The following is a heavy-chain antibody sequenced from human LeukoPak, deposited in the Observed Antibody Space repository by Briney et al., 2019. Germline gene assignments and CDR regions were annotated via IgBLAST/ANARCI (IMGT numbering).Heavy chain of an antibody. J-gene: IGHJ4*02. CDR2: ISYDGSNK. Sequence: PGGSLRLSCAASGFTFSSYAMHWVRQAPGKGLEWVAVISYDGSNKYYADSVKGRFTISRDNSKNTLYLQMNSLRAEDTAVYYCARGVDTAMEALDYWGQGTLVTVSS. D-gene: IGHD5-18*01. V-gene: IGHV3-30-3*01. CDR3: ARGVDTAMEALDY. CDR1: GFTFSSYA.